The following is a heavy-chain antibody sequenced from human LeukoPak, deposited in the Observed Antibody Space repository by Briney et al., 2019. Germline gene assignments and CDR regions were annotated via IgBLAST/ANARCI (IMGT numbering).Heavy chain of an antibody. V-gene: IGHV3-30*02. Sequence: GGSLRLSCAASGFTFSSYGMHWVRQAPGKGLEWVAFIRYDGSNKYYAASVKVRFTISRDNSKNTLYLQMNSLRAEDTAVYYCAKDVWEPRDETNFDYWGQGTLVTVSS. CDR2: IRYDGSNK. CDR3: AKDVWEPRDETNFDY. CDR1: GFTFSSYG. D-gene: IGHD1-26*01. J-gene: IGHJ4*02.